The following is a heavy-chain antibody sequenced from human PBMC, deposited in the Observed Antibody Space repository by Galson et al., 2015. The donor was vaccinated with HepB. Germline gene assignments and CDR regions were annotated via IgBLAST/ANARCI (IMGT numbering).Heavy chain of an antibody. CDR1: GFTFSSYG. D-gene: IGHD6-13*01. CDR2: IWYDGSNK. CDR3: ARGGPTIAASNWFDP. V-gene: IGHV3-33*01. Sequence: SLRLSCAASGFTFSSYGMHWVRQAPGKGLEWVAVIWYDGSNKYYADSVKGRFTISRGNSKNTLYLQMNSLRAEDTAVYYCARGGPTIAASNWFDPWGQGTLVTVSS. J-gene: IGHJ5*02.